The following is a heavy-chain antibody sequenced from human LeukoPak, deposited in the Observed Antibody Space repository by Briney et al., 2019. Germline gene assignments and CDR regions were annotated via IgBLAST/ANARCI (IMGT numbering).Heavy chain of an antibody. CDR3: ARGGSGPFYFDY. J-gene: IGHJ4*02. CDR2: INADNSNT. CDR1: GYSFTSYW. D-gene: IGHD6-19*01. Sequence: GESLRISCNGSGYSFTSYWITWVRQAPGQRLEWMGWINADNSNTLYSQNFQGRVTITRDTSASTAYMELSSLRSEDTAVYYCARGGSGPFYFDYWGQGTLVTVSA. V-gene: IGHV1-3*01.